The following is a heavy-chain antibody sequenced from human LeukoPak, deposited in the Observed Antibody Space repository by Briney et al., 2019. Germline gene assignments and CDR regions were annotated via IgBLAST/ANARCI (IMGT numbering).Heavy chain of an antibody. CDR2: INSDGVYT. V-gene: IGHV3-74*01. Sequence: GGSLRLSCAASGFTFSSYSMHWVRQAPGKGLVWVLRINSDGVYTNYADSVKGRFTISRDNSKNTLYLQMNSLRAEDTAVYYCAKGYCSSTSCPLFDYWGQGTLVTVSS. CDR1: GFTFSSYS. CDR3: AKGYCSSTSCPLFDY. J-gene: IGHJ4*02. D-gene: IGHD2-2*01.